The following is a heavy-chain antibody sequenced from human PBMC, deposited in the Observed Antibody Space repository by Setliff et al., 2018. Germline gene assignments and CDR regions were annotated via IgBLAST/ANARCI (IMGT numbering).Heavy chain of an antibody. CDR2: IYYRGDT. CDR1: GASLSSGTYY. D-gene: IGHD1-1*01. CDR3: ARTGTYRYFDY. J-gene: IGHJ4*02. V-gene: IGHV4-39*01. Sequence: PSETLSLTFTVSGASLSSGTYYWGWFRQPPGKGLEWIGRIYYRGDTYYNASLKGRLTISVDTAQNQFSLRLTSVTAADTAVYYCARTGTYRYFDYWGQGALVTVSS.